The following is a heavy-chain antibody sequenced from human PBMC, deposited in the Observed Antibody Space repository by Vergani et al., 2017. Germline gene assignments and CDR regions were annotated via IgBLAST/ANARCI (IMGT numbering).Heavy chain of an antibody. CDR1: GFTFSSHG. D-gene: IGHD1-1*01. V-gene: IGHV3-33*01. CDR2: IWYGGSNK. J-gene: IGHJ5*01. Sequence: QVHLVESEGGVVQPGRSLTLSCVASGFTFSSHGMHWVRQAPGKGLEWVAVIWYGGSNKYYGDSVKGRFTISRDNSKNTLYLQMNSLRVEDTAVYYCARWGNEKRLDSWGEGTLVTVSS. CDR3: ARWGNEKRLDS.